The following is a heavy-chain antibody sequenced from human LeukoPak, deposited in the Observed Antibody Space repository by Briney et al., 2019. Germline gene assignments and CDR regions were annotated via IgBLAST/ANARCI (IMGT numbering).Heavy chain of an antibody. Sequence: GESLRISCQASGNSFTTYWISWVRQMPGKGLEWMGRIDPIDSYTKYSPSFQGHVAISADTSISTAYLQWSSLRASDTGMYYCARHSSVISDLDIWGQGTMVTVSS. D-gene: IGHD4-23*01. J-gene: IGHJ3*02. V-gene: IGHV5-10-1*01. CDR1: GNSFTTYW. CDR3: ARHSSVISDLDI. CDR2: IDPIDSYT.